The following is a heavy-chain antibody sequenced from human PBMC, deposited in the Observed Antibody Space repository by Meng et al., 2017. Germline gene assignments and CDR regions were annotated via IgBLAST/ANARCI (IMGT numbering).Heavy chain of an antibody. Sequence: GQRVESGGGVVKPGGALRLSWAASGFTFSNAWMSWVRQAPGKGLEWVGRIKSKTDGGTTDYAAPVKGRFTISRDDSKNTLYLQMNSLKTEDTAVYYCTLDTAMVTIDYWGQGTLVTVSS. CDR1: GFTFSNAW. D-gene: IGHD5-18*01. J-gene: IGHJ4*02. CDR2: IKSKTDGGTT. CDR3: TLDTAMVTIDY. V-gene: IGHV3-15*01.